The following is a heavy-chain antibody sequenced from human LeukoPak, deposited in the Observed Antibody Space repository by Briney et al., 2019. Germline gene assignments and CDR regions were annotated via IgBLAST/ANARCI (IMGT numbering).Heavy chain of an antibody. V-gene: IGHV4-30-4*07. CDR3: ARRRQQLGIRIFPRTQGHWFDP. CDR2: IYYSGST. D-gene: IGHD6-13*01. J-gene: IGHJ5*02. Sequence: SETLSLTCAVSGGSISSGGYSWSWIRQPPGKGLEWIGYIYYSGSTYYNPSLKSRATISVDTSKNQFSLKLSSVTAADTAVYYCARRRQQLGIRIFPRTQGHWFDPWGQGTLVTVSS. CDR1: GGSISSGGYS.